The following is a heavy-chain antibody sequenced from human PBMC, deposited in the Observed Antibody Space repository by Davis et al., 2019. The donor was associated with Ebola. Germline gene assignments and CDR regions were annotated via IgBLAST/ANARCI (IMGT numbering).Heavy chain of an antibody. CDR2: ISYDGSNK. D-gene: IGHD1-26*01. CDR1: GFTFSSYA. CDR3: ARDGKARWELNRGNWFDP. Sequence: PGGSLRLSCAASGFTFSSYAMHWVRQAPGKGLEWVAVISYDGSNKYYADSVKGRFTISRDNSKNTLYLQMNSLRAEDTAVYYCARDGKARWELNRGNWFDPWGQGTLVTVSS. V-gene: IGHV3-30-3*01. J-gene: IGHJ5*02.